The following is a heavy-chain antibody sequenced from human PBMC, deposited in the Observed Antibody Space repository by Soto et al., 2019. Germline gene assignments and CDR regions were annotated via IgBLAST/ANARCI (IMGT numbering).Heavy chain of an antibody. D-gene: IGHD3-3*02. CDR2: IYWNGDK. V-gene: IGHV2-5*01. J-gene: IGHJ6*01. CDR1: GFSLSTSGVG. CDR3: DSLATQYDVLDV. Sequence: GSGPTLVSPTQTLTLTCTFSGFSLSTSGVGVGWIRQPPGKALEWLALIYWNGDKRYSPSLKSRLTITKDTSKNQVVLTMTNMDPVDTATYYFDSLATQYDVLDVWGQRSSVTVSS.